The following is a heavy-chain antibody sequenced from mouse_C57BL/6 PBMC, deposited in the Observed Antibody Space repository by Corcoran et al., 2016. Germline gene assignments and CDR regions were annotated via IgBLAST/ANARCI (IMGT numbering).Heavy chain of an antibody. Sequence: EVQLQQSGPVLVKPGASVKMSCKASGYTFTDYYMNWVKQSHGKSLEWIGVINPYNGGTSYNQKFKGKATLTVDKSSSTAYMELNSLTSEDSAVYYCARANWALWFAYWGQGTLVTVSA. CDR2: INPYNGGT. D-gene: IGHD4-1*01. CDR1: GYTFTDYY. V-gene: IGHV1-19*01. CDR3: ARANWALWFAY. J-gene: IGHJ3*01.